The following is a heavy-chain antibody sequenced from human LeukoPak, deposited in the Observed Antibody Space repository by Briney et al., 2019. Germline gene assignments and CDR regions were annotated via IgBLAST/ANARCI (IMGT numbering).Heavy chain of an antibody. V-gene: IGHV3-9*01. CDR1: RFTFDDYA. CDR2: ISWNSGRI. D-gene: IGHD6-19*01. CDR3: AKGAVAVTESTIDY. Sequence: GRSLRLSCAASRFTFDDYAMHWVRQAPGKGLEWVSGISWNSGRIVYADAVKGRFTISRDNAKNSLYLQMNSLRAEDTAFYYCAKGAVAVTESTIDYWGQGTLVTVSS. J-gene: IGHJ4*02.